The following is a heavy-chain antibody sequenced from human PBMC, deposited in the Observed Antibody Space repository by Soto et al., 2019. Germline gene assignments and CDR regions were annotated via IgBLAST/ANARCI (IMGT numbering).Heavy chain of an antibody. CDR1: GGTFSSYT. D-gene: IGHD3-9*01. Sequence: QVQLVQSGAEVKKPGSSVKVSCKASGGTFSSYTISWVRQAPGQGLEWMGRIIPILGIANYAQKFQGRVTITADKSTSTAYMERGSLRSEDTAVYYCARAYDILTGAGGYYGMDVWGQGTTVTVSS. CDR2: IIPILGIA. CDR3: ARAYDILTGAGGYYGMDV. J-gene: IGHJ6*02. V-gene: IGHV1-69*02.